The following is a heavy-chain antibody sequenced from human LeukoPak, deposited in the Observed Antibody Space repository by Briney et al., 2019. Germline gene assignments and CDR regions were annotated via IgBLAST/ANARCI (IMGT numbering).Heavy chain of an antibody. D-gene: IGHD4-17*01. V-gene: IGHV3-30*02. CDR1: GFTFSSYE. J-gene: IGHJ4*02. CDR2: IRYDGSNN. CDR3: ARAYGDYSGFNY. Sequence: PGGSLRLSCAASGFTFSSYEMHWVRQAPGKGLEWVAFIRYDGSNNYYADSVKGRFTISRDNSKNTLFLQMNSLRAEDRAVYYCARAYGDYSGFNYWGQGTLVTVSS.